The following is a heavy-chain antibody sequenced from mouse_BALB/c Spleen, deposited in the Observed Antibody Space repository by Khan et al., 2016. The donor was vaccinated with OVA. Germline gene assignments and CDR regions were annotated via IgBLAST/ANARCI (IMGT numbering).Heavy chain of an antibody. V-gene: IGHV1-87*01. Sequence: QVQLKQSGAELARPGASVKLSCKASGYTFTRYWMLWVKQRPGQGLEWIGAIYPGDGDTRYTQKFKGKATLTADKYSSTAYMQLSSLASDDSAVYYCASHYGHYFDYWGQGTTLTVSS. CDR1: GYTFTRYW. D-gene: IGHD1-1*02. J-gene: IGHJ2*01. CDR2: IYPGDGDT. CDR3: ASHYGHYFDY.